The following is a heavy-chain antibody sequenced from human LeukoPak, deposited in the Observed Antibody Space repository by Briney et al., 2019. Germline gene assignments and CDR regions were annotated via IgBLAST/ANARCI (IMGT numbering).Heavy chain of an antibody. CDR3: ARAVAGLYYYYYMDV. Sequence: SETLSLTCAVYGGSFSGYYWSWIRQPPGKGLEWIGEINHSGSTDYNPSLKSRVTISVDTSKDQFSLKLSSVTAADTAVYYCARAVAGLYYYYYMDVWGKGTTVTVSS. V-gene: IGHV4-34*01. CDR1: GGSFSGYY. CDR2: INHSGST. D-gene: IGHD6-19*01. J-gene: IGHJ6*03.